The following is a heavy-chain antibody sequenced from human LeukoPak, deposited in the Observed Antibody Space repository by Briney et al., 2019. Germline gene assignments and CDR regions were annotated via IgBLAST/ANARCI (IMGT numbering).Heavy chain of an antibody. CDR3: ARPCIMIFGSYYMDV. D-gene: IGHD3/OR15-3a*01. V-gene: IGHV3-7*01. CDR2: IKQDGSEK. J-gene: IGHJ6*03. Sequence: SGGSLRLSCAASGFTFSSYWMSWVRQAPGKGLEWVANIKQDGSEKYYVGSVKGRFTISRDNAKNSLYLQMNSLRAEDTAVYYCARPCIMIFGSYYMDVWGKGTTVTVSS. CDR1: GFTFSSYW.